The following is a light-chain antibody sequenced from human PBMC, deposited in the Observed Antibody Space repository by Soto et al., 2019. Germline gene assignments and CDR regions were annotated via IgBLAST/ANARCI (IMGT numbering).Light chain of an antibody. V-gene: IGKV1-5*03. CDR3: QQYNSYPS. CDR2: NAS. CDR1: QSISSW. Sequence: DIQMTQSPSTLSASVGDRVTITCRASQSISSWLAWYQQQPGKAPKLLIYNASSLESGVPSRFSGSGSGTEFTLTISSLQPDDFATYYCQQYNSYPSFGRGTKVEIK. J-gene: IGKJ4*01.